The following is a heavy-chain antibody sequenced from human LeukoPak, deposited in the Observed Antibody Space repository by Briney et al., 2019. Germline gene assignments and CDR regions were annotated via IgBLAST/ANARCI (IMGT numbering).Heavy chain of an antibody. Sequence: ASVKVSCKASGYTFTNYRITWVRQAPGQGLEWMGWISAYNGNTNYAQKLQGRVTMTTDTSTSTAYMELRSLRSGDTAVYYCARGKDGYVNYWGQGTLVTVSS. CDR1: GYTFTNYR. D-gene: IGHD5-24*01. CDR2: ISAYNGNT. V-gene: IGHV1-18*01. J-gene: IGHJ4*02. CDR3: ARGKDGYVNY.